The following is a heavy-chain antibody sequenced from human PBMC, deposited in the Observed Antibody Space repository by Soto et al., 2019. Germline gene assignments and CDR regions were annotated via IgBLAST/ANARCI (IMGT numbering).Heavy chain of an antibody. CDR1: GYSFTSYW. CDR3: ARHGSGYSYGYYCYYGMDV. Sequence: PGESLKISCKGSGYSFTSYWIGWVRQMPGKGLEWMGIIYPGDSDTRYSPSFQGQVTISADKSISTAYLQWSSLKASDTAMYYCARHGSGYSYGYYCYYGMDVWGQGTTVTVSS. CDR2: IYPGDSDT. V-gene: IGHV5-51*01. J-gene: IGHJ6*02. D-gene: IGHD5-18*01.